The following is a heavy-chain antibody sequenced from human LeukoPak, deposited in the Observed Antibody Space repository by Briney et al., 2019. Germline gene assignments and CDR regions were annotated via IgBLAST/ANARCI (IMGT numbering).Heavy chain of an antibody. J-gene: IGHJ4*02. D-gene: IGHD6-13*01. CDR2: ISGNGGST. CDR1: GFTFSSYA. V-gene: IGHV3-23*01. CDR3: AKDPEHSSSWLNDY. Sequence: GGSLRLSCAASGFTFSSYAMSWVRQAPGKGLEWVSAISGNGGSTYYADSVKGRFTISRDNSKNTLYLQMNSLRAEDTAVYYCAKDPEHSSSWLNDYWGQGTLVTVSS.